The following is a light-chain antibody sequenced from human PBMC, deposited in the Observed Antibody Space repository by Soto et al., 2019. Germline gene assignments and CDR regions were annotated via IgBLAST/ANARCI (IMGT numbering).Light chain of an antibody. CDR3: SSHTSGSTRV. J-gene: IGLJ1*01. CDR1: SGDVGGYDY. V-gene: IGLV2-14*01. CDR2: EVT. Sequence: QPVLTQPASVSGSPGQSIAISCTGTSGDVGGYDYVSWYQQHPDKAPKRMIYEVTTRPSWVSNRFSGSKSGNTASLTISGLQPEDEADYYCSSHTSGSTRVFGSGTKVTVL.